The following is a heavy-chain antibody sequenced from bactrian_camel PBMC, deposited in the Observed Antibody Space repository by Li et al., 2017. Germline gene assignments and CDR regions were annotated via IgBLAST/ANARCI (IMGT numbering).Heavy chain of an antibody. CDR1: GFTTSGGC. D-gene: IGHD2*01. J-gene: IGHJ6*01. CDR3: AAKSLCISFGGSGSWLARPADFGY. Sequence: SGGGSVQTGGSLRLSCAVSGFTTSGGCMGWFRQRPGEGREGVAAIYTGGAIWHADSVKGRFTISKDNAKSTVYLQMNSLEPEDTGMYYCAAKSLCISFGGSGSWLARPADFGYVGQGPRSPSP. V-gene: IGHV3S25*01. CDR2: IYTGGAI.